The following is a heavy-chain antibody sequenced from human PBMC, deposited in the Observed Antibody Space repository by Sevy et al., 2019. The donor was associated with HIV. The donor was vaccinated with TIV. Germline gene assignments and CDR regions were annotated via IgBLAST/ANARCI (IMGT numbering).Heavy chain of an antibody. J-gene: IGHJ4*02. D-gene: IGHD3-22*01. Sequence: GESLKISCRGSGYSFISHWIGWVRHMPGKGLEWMGIIFPDDSDTRDSPSFQGQVTCPADKSINTAYLQWRSLKASDTAMYYCATSRSGYFDSSGYCIYWGQGTLVTVSS. CDR2: IFPDDSDT. CDR1: GYSFISHW. V-gene: IGHV5-51*01. CDR3: ATSRSGYFDSSGYCIY.